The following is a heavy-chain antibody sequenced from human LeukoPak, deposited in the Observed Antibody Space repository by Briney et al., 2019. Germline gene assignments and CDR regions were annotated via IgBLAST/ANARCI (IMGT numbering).Heavy chain of an antibody. J-gene: IGHJ4*02. V-gene: IGHV3-11*01. CDR2: ISSSGSTI. Sequence: GGSLRLSCAASGFTFSDYYMSWIRQAPGKGLEWVSYISSSGSTIYYADSVKGLFTISRDNAKNSLYLQMNSLRAEDTAVYYCASSDHYDRSGYAWWGQGTLVTLSS. CDR3: ASSDHYDRSGYAW. CDR1: GFTFSDYY. D-gene: IGHD3-22*01.